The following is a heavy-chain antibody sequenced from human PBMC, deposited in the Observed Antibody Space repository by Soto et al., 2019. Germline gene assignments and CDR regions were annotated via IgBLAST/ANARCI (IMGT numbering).Heavy chain of an antibody. Sequence: QVQLVESGGGLVKPGGSLRLSCAASGFTLSDYYMSWIRQAPGKGLEWVSYISSSSSYTNYADSVKGRFTISRDNAKNSLYVQMNSLRAEDTAVYYCARERGVIAVAGFDAFDIWGQVTIVTVSS. J-gene: IGHJ3*02. CDR1: GFTLSDYY. CDR3: ARERGVIAVAGFDAFDI. V-gene: IGHV3-11*06. D-gene: IGHD6-19*01. CDR2: ISSSSSYT.